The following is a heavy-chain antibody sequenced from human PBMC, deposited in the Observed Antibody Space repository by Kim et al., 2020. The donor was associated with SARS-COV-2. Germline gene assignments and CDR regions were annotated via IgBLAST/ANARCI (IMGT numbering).Heavy chain of an antibody. V-gene: IGHV3-11*06. D-gene: IGHD5-18*01. CDR3: ARDHLGLWLDYYYYGMDV. J-gene: IGHJ6*02. Sequence: NGRFTISKDNAKNSLYLQVNSLRAEDTAVYYCARDHLGLWLDYYYYGMDVWGQGTTVTVSS.